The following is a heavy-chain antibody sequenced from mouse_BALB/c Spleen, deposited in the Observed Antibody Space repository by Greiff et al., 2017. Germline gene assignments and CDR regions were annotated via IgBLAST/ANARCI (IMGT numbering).Heavy chain of an antibody. Sequence: VQLKESGPGLVKPSQSLSLTCTVTGYSITSDYAWNWIRQFPGNKLEWMGYISYSGSTSYNPSLKSRISITRDTSKNQFFLQLNSVTTEDTATYYCARREIYYYGSSYLYAMDYWGQGTSVTVSS. CDR2: ISYSGST. CDR1: GYSITSDYA. CDR3: ARREIYYYGSSYLYAMDY. J-gene: IGHJ4*01. V-gene: IGHV3-2*02. D-gene: IGHD1-1*01.